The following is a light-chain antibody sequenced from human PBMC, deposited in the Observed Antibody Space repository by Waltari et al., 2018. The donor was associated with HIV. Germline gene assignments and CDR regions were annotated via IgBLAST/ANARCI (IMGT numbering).Light chain of an antibody. V-gene: IGLV2-14*01. J-gene: IGLJ1*01. CDR2: EVN. CDR3: TSYTSRNTRV. Sequence: QSALTQPASVSGSPGQSITISCTGTTSDVGGYNYVSCYQQHPGKAPKLVIYEVNNRPSGVSIRFSGSKSGNTASLTISELQAEDEADYYCTSYTSRNTRVFGTGTKVTVL. CDR1: TSDVGGYNY.